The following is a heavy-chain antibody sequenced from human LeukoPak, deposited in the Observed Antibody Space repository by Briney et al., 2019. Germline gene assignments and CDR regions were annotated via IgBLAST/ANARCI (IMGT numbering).Heavy chain of an antibody. CDR1: GFSFSSYG. J-gene: IGHJ4*02. D-gene: IGHD5-12*01. CDR2: LSYDGSNK. CDR3: AKDLEATTRGFDY. Sequence: PGGSLRLSCAASGFSFSSYGMHWARQAPGKGLEWVAVLSYDGSNKYYALSVKGRFTISRDNSKNTLYLQMSSLRAEDTAVYYCAKDLEATTRGFDYWGQGSRVTVSS. V-gene: IGHV3-30*18.